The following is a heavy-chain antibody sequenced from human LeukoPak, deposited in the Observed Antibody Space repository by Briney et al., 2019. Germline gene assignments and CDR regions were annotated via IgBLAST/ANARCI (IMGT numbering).Heavy chain of an antibody. V-gene: IGHV3-23*01. CDR2: IDSGGRT. Sequence: GGSLRLFCAASGFTFSTYSMSWVRQAPGKGLEWVSNIDSGGRTYFADSVKGRFTISRDDSKNTLYLQMSSLRGEDTAVYYCAKTVVSAGWNYFDYWGQGTLVTVSS. CDR1: GFTFSTYS. D-gene: IGHD3-9*01. CDR3: AKTVVSAGWNYFDY. J-gene: IGHJ4*02.